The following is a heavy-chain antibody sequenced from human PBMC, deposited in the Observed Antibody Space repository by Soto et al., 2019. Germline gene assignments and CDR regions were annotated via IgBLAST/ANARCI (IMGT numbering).Heavy chain of an antibody. J-gene: IGHJ4*02. CDR3: ARDEMATKGTDY. D-gene: IGHD5-12*01. Sequence: QSLTCTVSGGSISSGGYYWSWIRQHPGKGLEWIGYIYYSGSTYYNPSLKSRVTISVDTSKNQFSLKLSSVTAADTAVYYCARDEMATKGTDYWGQGTLVTVSS. CDR2: IYYSGST. CDR1: GGSISSGGYY. V-gene: IGHV4-31*03.